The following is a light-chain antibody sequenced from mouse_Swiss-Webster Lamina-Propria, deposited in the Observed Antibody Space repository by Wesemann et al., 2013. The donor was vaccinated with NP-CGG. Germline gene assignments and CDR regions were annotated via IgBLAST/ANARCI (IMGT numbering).Light chain of an antibody. J-gene: IGKJ4*01. CDR3: QQYSSYPFT. CDR1: QDVGTA. V-gene: IGKV6-23*01. CDR2: WAS. Sequence: DIVMTQSHKFMSTSVGDRVSITCKASQDVGTAVAWYQQKPGQSPKPLIYWASTRHTGVPDRFTGSGSGTDFTLTISNVQSEDLADYFCQQYSSYPFTFGSGTKLEIK.